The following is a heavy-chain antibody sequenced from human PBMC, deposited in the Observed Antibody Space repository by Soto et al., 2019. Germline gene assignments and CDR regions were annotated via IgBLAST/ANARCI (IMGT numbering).Heavy chain of an antibody. CDR1: GFTFSFYA. V-gene: IGHV3-23*01. J-gene: IGHJ4*02. Sequence: GSLILTFASSGFTFSFYAMGWVRQGPGKGLEWVAVVSIGGSTHYADSVRGRFTISRDNSKNTLSLQMNSLTAEDTAVYFCAKRRGARGHFDYWGQGALVTVSS. CDR3: AKRRGARGHFDY. CDR2: VSIGGST. D-gene: IGHD2-15*01.